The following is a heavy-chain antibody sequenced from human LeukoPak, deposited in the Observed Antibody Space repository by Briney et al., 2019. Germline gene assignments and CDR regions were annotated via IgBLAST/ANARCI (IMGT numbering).Heavy chain of an antibody. CDR2: ISYDGSNK. CDR3: ARGIGSSSWPLAL. J-gene: IGHJ4*02. V-gene: IGHV3-30*03. D-gene: IGHD6-13*01. CDR1: GFTFSSYG. Sequence: PGRSLRLSCAASGFTFSSYGMHWVRQAPGKGLEWVAVISYDGSNKHYADSVKGRFTISRDNSKNTLYLQMNSLRAEDTAVYYCARGIGSSSWPLALWGQGTLVIVSS.